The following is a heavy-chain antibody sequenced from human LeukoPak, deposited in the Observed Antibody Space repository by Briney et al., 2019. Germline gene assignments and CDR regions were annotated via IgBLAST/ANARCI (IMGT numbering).Heavy chain of an antibody. CDR3: ASRNSNPGAFDI. D-gene: IGHD6-13*01. V-gene: IGHV4-59*01. J-gene: IGHJ3*02. CDR1: GGSISSYY. Sequence: PSETLSLTCTVSGGSISSYYWSWIRQPPGKGLEWIGYIYYSGSTNYNPSLKSRVTISVDTSKNQFSLKLSSVTAADTAVYCCASRNSNPGAFDIWGQGTMVTVSS. CDR2: IYYSGST.